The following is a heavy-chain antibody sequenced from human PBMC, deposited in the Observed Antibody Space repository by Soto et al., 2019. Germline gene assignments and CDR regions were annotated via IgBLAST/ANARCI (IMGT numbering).Heavy chain of an antibody. Sequence: QVHLQQWGAGLLKPSETLSLTCGVYGGSFSGYYWSWIRQPPGKGLEWIGEINHSGSTNYNPSLKSPVPMSVATSRNQFSLRLSSVTAADTAVYYCARGQRAYYDSSGYYYVKEFYDYWGQGTLVTVSS. J-gene: IGHJ4*02. D-gene: IGHD3-22*01. CDR3: ARGQRAYYDSSGYYYVKEFYDY. V-gene: IGHV4-34*01. CDR1: GGSFSGYY. CDR2: INHSGST.